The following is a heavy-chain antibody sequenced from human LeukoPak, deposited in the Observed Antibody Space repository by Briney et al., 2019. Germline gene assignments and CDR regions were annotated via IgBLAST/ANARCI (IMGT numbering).Heavy chain of an antibody. CDR2: IYYSGST. CDR3: ARDRSLPSYYYMDV. CDR1: GGSISSYY. J-gene: IGHJ6*03. Sequence: PSETLSLTCTVSGGSISSYYWSWIRQPPGRGLEWIGYIYYSGSTNYNPSLKSRVTISVDTSKNQFSLKLSSVTAADTTVYYCARDRSLPSYYYMDVWGKGTTVTVSS. V-gene: IGHV4-59*01.